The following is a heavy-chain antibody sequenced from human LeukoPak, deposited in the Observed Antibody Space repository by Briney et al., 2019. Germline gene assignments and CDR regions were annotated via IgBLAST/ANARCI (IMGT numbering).Heavy chain of an antibody. Sequence: PGGSLRLSCAASGFTFSDYYMSWIRQAPGKGLEWVSYISSSGSTIYYADSVKGRFTISRDNAKNSLYLQMNSLRAEDTAVYYCARVARVNWNYYFDYWGQGTLVTVSS. CDR1: GFTFSDYY. CDR3: ARVARVNWNYYFDY. CDR2: ISSSGSTI. V-gene: IGHV3-11*01. D-gene: IGHD1-7*01. J-gene: IGHJ4*02.